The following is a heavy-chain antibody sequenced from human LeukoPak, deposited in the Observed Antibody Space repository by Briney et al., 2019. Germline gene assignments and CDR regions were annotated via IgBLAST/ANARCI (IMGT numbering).Heavy chain of an antibody. CDR1: GGSISSNNW. CDR3: ARVNINNWHSCDY. CDR2: IYHSGSP. Sequence: SETLSLTCAVSGGSISSNNWWGWVRQPPGKGLEWIGEIYHSGSPTYNPSLKSRVTISVDKSRNHFSLNLSSVTAADTAVYYCARVNINNWHSCDYWGQGTLVTVSS. V-gene: IGHV4-4*02. J-gene: IGHJ4*02. D-gene: IGHD1-1*01.